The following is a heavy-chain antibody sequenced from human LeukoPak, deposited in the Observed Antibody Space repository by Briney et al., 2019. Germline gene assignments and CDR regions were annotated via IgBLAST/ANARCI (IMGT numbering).Heavy chain of an antibody. J-gene: IGHJ5*02. CDR1: GGTFSSYA. Sequence: ASVKVSCKASGGTFSSYAISWVRQAPGQGLEWMGGIIPIFGTANYAQKFQGRVTITADESTSTAYMELSSLRSEGTAVYYCARNYYETGNWFDPWGQGTLVTVSS. D-gene: IGHD3-22*01. V-gene: IGHV1-69*13. CDR3: ARNYYETGNWFDP. CDR2: IIPIFGTA.